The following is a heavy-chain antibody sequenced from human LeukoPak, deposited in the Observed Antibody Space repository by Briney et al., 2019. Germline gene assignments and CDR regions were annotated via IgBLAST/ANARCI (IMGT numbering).Heavy chain of an antibody. J-gene: IGHJ5*02. V-gene: IGHV4-39*07. CDR3: ARGAYYDSSGYYIPVNWFDP. Sequence: PSETLSLTCTVSGSSISSSSYYWGWIRQPPGKGLEWIGSIYYSGSTYYNPSLKSRVTTSVDTSKNQFSLKLSSVTAADTAVYYCARGAYYDSSGYYIPVNWFDPWGQGTLVTVPS. CDR1: GSSISSSSYY. CDR2: IYYSGST. D-gene: IGHD3-22*01.